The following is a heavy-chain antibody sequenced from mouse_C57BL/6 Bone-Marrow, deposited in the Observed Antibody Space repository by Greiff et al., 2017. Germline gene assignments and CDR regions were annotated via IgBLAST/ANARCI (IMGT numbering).Heavy chain of an antibody. CDR3: TTRGPDV. V-gene: IGHV14-4*01. J-gene: IGHJ1*03. CDR1: GFNIKDDY. CDR2: IDPENGDT. Sequence: EVQRVESGAELVRPGASVKLSCTASGFNIKDDYMHWVKQRPEQGLEWIGWIDPENGDTEYASKFQGKATITADTSSNTAYLQLSSLTSEDTAVYYCTTRGPDVWGTGTTVTVSS.